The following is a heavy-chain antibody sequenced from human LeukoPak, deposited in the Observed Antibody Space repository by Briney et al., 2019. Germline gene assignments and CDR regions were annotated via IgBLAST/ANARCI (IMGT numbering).Heavy chain of an antibody. CDR2: IHNSGTT. Sequence: PSETLSLTCAVSGGPFSGYFWSWIRLSSGKGLEWVGEIHNSGTTNYNPSLNSRVTISEDTSKNQFYLNLSSVTAADTAVYYCARRYYYNLGSFPFDFWGQGTLVTVSS. J-gene: IGHJ4*02. V-gene: IGHV4-34*01. CDR1: GGPFSGYF. CDR3: ARRYYYNLGSFPFDF. D-gene: IGHD3-10*01.